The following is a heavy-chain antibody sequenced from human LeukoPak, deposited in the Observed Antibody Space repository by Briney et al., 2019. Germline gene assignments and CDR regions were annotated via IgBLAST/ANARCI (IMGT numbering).Heavy chain of an antibody. D-gene: IGHD5-12*01. CDR3: ARGGPRGYSGYDYPIYS. CDR1: GYTFTSYD. Sequence: ASVKVSCKASGYTFTSYDINWVRQASGQGLEWMGWMNPNSGNTGYAQKFQGRVTMTRNTSISTAYMELSSLRSEDTAVYYCARGGPRGYSGYDYPIYSWGQGTLVTVSS. J-gene: IGHJ4*02. CDR2: MNPNSGNT. V-gene: IGHV1-8*01.